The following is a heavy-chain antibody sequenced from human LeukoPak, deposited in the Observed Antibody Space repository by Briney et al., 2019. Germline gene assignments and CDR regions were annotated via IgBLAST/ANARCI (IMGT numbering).Heavy chain of an antibody. CDR3: AKDRHPLRDSETYYFDY. CDR2: IRYDGSNK. D-gene: IGHD2-15*01. CDR1: GFTFSSYG. V-gene: IGHV3-30*02. Sequence: GGSLRLSCAASGFTFSSYGMHWVRQAPGKGLEWVAFIRYDGSNKYYADSVKGRFTISRDNSKNTLYLQMNSLRAEDTALYYCAKDRHPLRDSETYYFDYWGQGTLVTVSS. J-gene: IGHJ4*02.